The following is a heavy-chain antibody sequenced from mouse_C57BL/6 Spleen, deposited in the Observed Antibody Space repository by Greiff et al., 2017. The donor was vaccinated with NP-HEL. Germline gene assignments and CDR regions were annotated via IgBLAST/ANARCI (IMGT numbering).Heavy chain of an antibody. D-gene: IGHD2-1*01. V-gene: IGHV1-76*01. CDR2: IYPGSGNT. CDR3: AYGNYEAMDY. J-gene: IGHJ4*01. CDR1: GYTFTDYY. Sequence: VQLQQSGAELVRPGASVKLSCKASGYTFTDYYINWVKQRPGQGLEWIARIYPGSGNTYYNEKFKGKATLTAEKSSSTAYMQLSSLTSEDSAVYFCAYGNYEAMDYWGQGTSVTVSS.